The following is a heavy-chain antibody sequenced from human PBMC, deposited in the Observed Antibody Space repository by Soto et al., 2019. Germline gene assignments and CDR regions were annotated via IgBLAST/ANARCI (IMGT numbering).Heavy chain of an antibody. D-gene: IGHD3-22*01. CDR3: ARANDYYDSIEQVYFDY. CDR2: INPNSGGT. J-gene: IGHJ4*02. CDR1: GYTFTGYY. V-gene: IGHV1-2*04. Sequence: ASVKVSCKASGYTFTGYYMHWVRQAPGQGLEWMGWINPNSGGTNYAQKFQGWVTVTRDTSISTAYMELSRLRSDDTAVYYCARANDYYDSIEQVYFDYWGQGTLVTVSS.